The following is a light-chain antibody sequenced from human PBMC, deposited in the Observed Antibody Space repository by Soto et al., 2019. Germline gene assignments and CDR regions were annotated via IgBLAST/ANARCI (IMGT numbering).Light chain of an antibody. J-gene: IGKJ1*01. V-gene: IGKV1-39*01. CDR3: QQSYSSPPT. Sequence: IQMTQSPSSLSASVRDRVIITFRASQSISNHLNWYQHKPGKAPKLLIFAASSLQSGVPSRFSGSRSGPDFTLTISSLQPEDFTTYYCQQSYSSPPTFGHGANADIK. CDR1: QSISNH. CDR2: AAS.